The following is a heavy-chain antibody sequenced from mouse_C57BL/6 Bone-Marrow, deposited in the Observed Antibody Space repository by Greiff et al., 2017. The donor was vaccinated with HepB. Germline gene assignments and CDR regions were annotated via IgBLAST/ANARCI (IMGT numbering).Heavy chain of an antibody. CDR3: ARNKGYSNFYYAMDY. D-gene: IGHD2-5*01. CDR2: IWSGGST. J-gene: IGHJ4*01. V-gene: IGHV2-2*01. Sequence: VKLQESGPGLVQPSQSLSITCTVSGFSLTSYGVHWVCQSPGKGLEWLGVIWSGGSTDYNAAFISRLSISKDNSKSQVFFKMNSLQADDTAIYYCARNKGYSNFYYAMDYWGQGTSVTVSS. CDR1: GFSLTSYG.